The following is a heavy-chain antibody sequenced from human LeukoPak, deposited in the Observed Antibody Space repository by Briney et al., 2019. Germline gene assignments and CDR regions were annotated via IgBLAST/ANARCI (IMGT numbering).Heavy chain of an antibody. CDR1: GFPFGDYW. CDR2: IKEDGSEK. CDR3: AREYYHNSSGHGASAY. D-gene: IGHD3-22*01. J-gene: IGHJ4*02. Sequence: GGSLRLSCAGSGFPFGDYWMTWVRQAPGKGLEWVAHIKEDGSEKYYVDSVKGRFTISRDNAKNSLYLQMNSLRAEDTAVYFCAREYYHNSSGHGASAYWGQGTPVTVST. V-gene: IGHV3-7*01.